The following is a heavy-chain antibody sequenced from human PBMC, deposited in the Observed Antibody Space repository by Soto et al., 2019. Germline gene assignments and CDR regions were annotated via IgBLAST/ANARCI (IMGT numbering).Heavy chain of an antibody. CDR1: GDTFASDS. V-gene: IGHV1-69*01. Sequence: QVHLVQSGSEVRKPGSSVKVSCQASGDTFASDSINWVRPAPGHGLKWIGGSIPMLAKPSDAQKFQARGTMTADESANTVYMELRRLSSADTAVYFCARVGRGGFDPGGPGPPVTVSS. D-gene: IGHD2-15*01. J-gene: IGHJ5*02. CDR2: SIPMLAKP. CDR3: ARVGRGGFDP.